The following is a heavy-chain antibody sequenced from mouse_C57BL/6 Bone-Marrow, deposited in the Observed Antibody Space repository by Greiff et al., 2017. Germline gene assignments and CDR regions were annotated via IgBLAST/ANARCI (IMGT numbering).Heavy chain of an antibody. CDR1: GYTFTDHT. J-gene: IGHJ3*01. Sequence: QVQLQQSDAELVKPGASVKISCKVSGYTFTDHTIHWMKQRPEQGLEWIGYIYPRDGSTKYNEQFKGKATLTADKSSSTAYMQLNSLTSEYAADYFCSRGGIIYSWFAYWGQGTLVTVSA. CDR2: IYPRDGST. CDR3: SRGGIIYSWFAY. V-gene: IGHV1-78*01. D-gene: IGHD1-1*01.